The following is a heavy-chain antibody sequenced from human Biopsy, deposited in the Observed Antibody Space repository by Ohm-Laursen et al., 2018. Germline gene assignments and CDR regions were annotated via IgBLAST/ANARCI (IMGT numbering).Heavy chain of an antibody. V-gene: IGHV1-69*13. CDR2: IIPMFGTA. CDR1: GGTFSNYA. Sequence: GASVKVSCKAPGGTFSNYAISWVRQAPGQGLEWMGGIIPMFGTANYAQMFQGRVTISADESTSTSYMELSSLTTEDTAIYYCARGPHSGSHSCFDYWGRGTLVTVSS. J-gene: IGHJ4*02. D-gene: IGHD1-26*01. CDR3: ARGPHSGSHSCFDY.